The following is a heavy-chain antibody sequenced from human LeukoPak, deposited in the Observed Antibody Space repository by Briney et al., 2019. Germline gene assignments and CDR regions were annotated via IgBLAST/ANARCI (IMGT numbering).Heavy chain of an antibody. CDR1: GGSFSGYY. Sequence: PSETLSLTCAVYGGSFSGYYWSWIRQPPGKGLEWIGEINHSGSTNYNPSLKSRVTISVDTSKNQFSLKLSSVTAADTAVYYCARNYHSSSWYKGDWFDPWGQGTLVTVSS. CDR2: INHSGST. D-gene: IGHD6-13*01. CDR3: ARNYHSSSWYKGDWFDP. J-gene: IGHJ5*02. V-gene: IGHV4-34*01.